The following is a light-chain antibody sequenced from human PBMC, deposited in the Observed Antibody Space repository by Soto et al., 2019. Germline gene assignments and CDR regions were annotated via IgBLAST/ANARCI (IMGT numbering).Light chain of an antibody. J-gene: IGLJ1*01. V-gene: IGLV2-14*01. CDR1: SSDVGGYNY. Sequence: QSVLTQPASGYGYPGQSITIACTGTSSDVGGYNYVSWYQQHPGKAPKLMIYEVSNRPSGVSNRFSGSKSGNTASLTISGLQAEDEADDYCSSYTSSSTLYVFGTGTKV. CDR3: SSYTSSSTLYV. CDR2: EVS.